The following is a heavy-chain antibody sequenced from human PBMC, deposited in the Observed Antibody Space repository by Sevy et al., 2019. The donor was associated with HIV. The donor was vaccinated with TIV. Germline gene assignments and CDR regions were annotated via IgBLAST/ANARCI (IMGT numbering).Heavy chain of an antibody. D-gene: IGHD2-21*02. J-gene: IGHJ4*02. Sequence: GGSLRLSCAASGFTFSSYAMSWVRQAPGKGLEWVSAISGSGGSTYYGDSVKGRFTISRDNSKNTLYLQMNSLRAEDTAVYYCAKGSTVVTPRSYFDYWGQGTLVTVSS. V-gene: IGHV3-23*01. CDR2: ISGSGGST. CDR1: GFTFSSYA. CDR3: AKGSTVVTPRSYFDY.